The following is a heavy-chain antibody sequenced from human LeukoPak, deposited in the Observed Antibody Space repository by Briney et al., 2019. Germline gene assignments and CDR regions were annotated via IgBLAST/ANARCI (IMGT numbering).Heavy chain of an antibody. J-gene: IGHJ4*02. Sequence: PGGSLRLSCAASGFTFSSYAMSWVRQAPGKGLGWVSAISGSGGSTYYADSVKGRFTISRDNSKNTLYLQMNSLRAEDTAVYYCAKNLRIRSEYAYWGQGTLVTVSS. CDR1: GFTFSSYA. V-gene: IGHV3-23*01. CDR3: AKNLRIRSEYAY. D-gene: IGHD2/OR15-2a*01. CDR2: ISGSGGST.